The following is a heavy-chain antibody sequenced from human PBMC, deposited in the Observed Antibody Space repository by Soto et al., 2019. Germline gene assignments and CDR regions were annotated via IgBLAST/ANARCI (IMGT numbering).Heavy chain of an antibody. CDR3: ARRLIENWLHGHAFDF. V-gene: IGHV4-39*01. CDR2: IYYNGDT. D-gene: IGHD1-1*01. CDR1: GGSVSSGNYF. Sequence: QLQLQESGPGLVKPAETLSLKCAVSGGSVSSGNYFWGWIRQPPGKGLGWIGNIYYNGDTSYSPSATSRVTMSVYTAQNQYSLMLTSVTAADTAVYYCARRLIENWLHGHAFDFWGQGTLVTVSS. J-gene: IGHJ3*01.